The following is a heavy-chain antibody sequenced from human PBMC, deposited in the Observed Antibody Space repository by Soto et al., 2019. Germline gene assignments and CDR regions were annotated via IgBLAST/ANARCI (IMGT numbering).Heavy chain of an antibody. CDR2: IYPSDSTV. J-gene: IGHJ5*02. Sequence: GESLKVSCQSSGSTFANYWIVWVRQMPGKGLEWMGIIYPSDSTVKYSPSVQGQVTMSVDKSISTAYLQWSSMKASDAAVYYCARGNVANYFEPWGQGTLVTVSS. V-gene: IGHV5-51*01. CDR3: ARGNVANYFEP. CDR1: GSTFANYW. D-gene: IGHD1-7*01.